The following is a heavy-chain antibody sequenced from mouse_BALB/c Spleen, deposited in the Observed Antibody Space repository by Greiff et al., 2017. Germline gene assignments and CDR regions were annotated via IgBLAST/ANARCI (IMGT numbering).Heavy chain of an antibody. CDR1: GFSLTSYG. J-gene: IGHJ4*01. CDR2: IWSGGST. V-gene: IGHV2-4-1*01. Sequence: QVHVKQSGPGLVQPSQSLSITCTVSGFSLTSYGVHWVRQSPGKGLEWLGVIWSGGSTDYNAAFISRLSISKDNSKSQVFFKMNSLQADDTAIYYCARVVATTYYAMDYWGQGTSVTVSS. D-gene: IGHD1-1*01. CDR3: ARVVATTYYAMDY.